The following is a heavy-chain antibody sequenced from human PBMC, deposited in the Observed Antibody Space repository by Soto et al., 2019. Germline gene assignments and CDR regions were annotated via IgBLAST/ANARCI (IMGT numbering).Heavy chain of an antibody. CDR1: GDSVSSNSAA. D-gene: IGHD4-17*01. CDR2: TYYRSKWYN. Sequence: QVQLQQSGPGLVKPSQTLSLTCAISGDSVSSNSAAWNWIRQSPSRGLEWLGRTYYRSKWYNDYALSVKSRITGNPDTSKNQFSLQLNSVPPEDTAVYYCARADGDYFVGYNWFDPWGQGTLFTVSS. CDR3: ARADGDYFVGYNWFDP. J-gene: IGHJ5*02. V-gene: IGHV6-1*01.